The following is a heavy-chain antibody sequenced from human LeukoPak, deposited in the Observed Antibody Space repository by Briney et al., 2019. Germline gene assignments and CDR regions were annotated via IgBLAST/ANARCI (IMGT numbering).Heavy chain of an antibody. CDR2: IIPIFGTA. D-gene: IGHD5-18*01. V-gene: IGHV1-69*05. CDR3: ASPSGGQLWLRDYYYYMDV. CDR1: GGTFSSYA. Sequence: SVKVSCKASGGTFSSYAISWVRQAPGQGLEWMGGIIPIFGTANYAQKFQGRVTITTDESTSTAYMELSSLRSEDTAVYYCASPSGGQLWLRDYYYYMDVWGKGTTVTVSS. J-gene: IGHJ6*03.